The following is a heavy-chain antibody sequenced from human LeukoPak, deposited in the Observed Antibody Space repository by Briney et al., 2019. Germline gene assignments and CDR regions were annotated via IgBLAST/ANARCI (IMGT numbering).Heavy chain of an antibody. V-gene: IGHV3-11*01. CDR2: ISSSGSTI. Sequence: KPGGSLRLSCAASGFTFSDYYMSWIRQAPGKGLEWVSYISSSGSTIYYADSVKGRFTISRDNAKNSLYLQMNSLRAEDTAVYYCASIPLSVDTAMVDFDYWGQGTLVTVSS. J-gene: IGHJ4*02. CDR1: GFTFSDYY. CDR3: ASIPLSVDTAMVDFDY. D-gene: IGHD5-18*01.